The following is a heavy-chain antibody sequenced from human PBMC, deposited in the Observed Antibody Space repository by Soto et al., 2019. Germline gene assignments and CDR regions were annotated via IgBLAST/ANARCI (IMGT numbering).Heavy chain of an antibody. D-gene: IGHD1-7*01. CDR2: ISTTGNT. CDR3: EGESGENWSYEAY. Sequence: NPSETLSLTCTVSGDTITSFSWNWIRQSAGKGLEWIGRISTTGNTHYNPSLESRVTMSLDTSKNQFSLKLTSVTAADTAVYYCEGESGENWSYEAYWGQGTLVTVS. V-gene: IGHV4-4*07. J-gene: IGHJ4*02. CDR1: GDTITSFS.